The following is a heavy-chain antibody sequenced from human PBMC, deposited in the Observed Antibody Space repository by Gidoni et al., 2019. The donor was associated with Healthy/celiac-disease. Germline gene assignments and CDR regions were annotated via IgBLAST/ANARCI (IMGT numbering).Heavy chain of an antibody. CDR3: ARGITRYSSGCPSGY. D-gene: IGHD6-19*01. Sequence: QGKSVASGGGVVQPGRCMRQSSAAAGCTVSCYAMQWVRQALRNGQEWVAVISYDGSNKDYADSVKSRFTISRDNSKNTLYLQMNSLRAEDTAVYYCARGITRYSSGCPSGYWGQGTLVTVSS. J-gene: IGHJ4*02. V-gene: IGHV3-30-3*01. CDR1: GCTVSCYA. CDR2: ISYDGSNK.